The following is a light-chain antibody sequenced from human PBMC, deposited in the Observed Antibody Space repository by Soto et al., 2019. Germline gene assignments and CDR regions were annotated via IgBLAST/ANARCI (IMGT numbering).Light chain of an antibody. CDR2: GAT. Sequence: IVITHSPATLSVSPGERATLSCRASQSVSSNLAWYQQTPGQAPRLLIYGATSRASGIPDRFSGSGSGTGFTLTISRLEPEDFAVYYCQQFGDSLTFGPGTKVDIK. CDR3: QQFGDSLT. J-gene: IGKJ3*01. CDR1: QSVSSN. V-gene: IGKV3-20*01.